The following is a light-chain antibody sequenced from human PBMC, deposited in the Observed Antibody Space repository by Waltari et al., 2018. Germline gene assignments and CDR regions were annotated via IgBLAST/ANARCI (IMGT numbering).Light chain of an antibody. Sequence: DIQMTQSPSTLSASVGDRVTITCRASQSISSWLAWYQQKPGKAPKLLIYKASSLESGVPSRFSGSGSGTEFTLTISSLQPDDFATYYFQQYNNYPFTFGPGTKVDIK. CDR2: KAS. CDR1: QSISSW. CDR3: QQYNNYPFT. J-gene: IGKJ3*01. V-gene: IGKV1-5*03.